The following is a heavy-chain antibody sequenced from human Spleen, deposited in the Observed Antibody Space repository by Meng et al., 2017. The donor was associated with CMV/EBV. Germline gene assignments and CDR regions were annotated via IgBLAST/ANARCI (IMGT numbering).Heavy chain of an antibody. CDR3: AGGGNRWPNGGWFDP. V-gene: IGHV4-31*01. J-gene: IGHJ5*02. D-gene: IGHD1-14*01. CDR2: KYFGGST. Sequence: GCFIHRGGYYLSLIRQHPGKGLELIGYKYFGGSTNYHPSPQSSVSISVSTSKSPFSLKLNSFTCAGTAIYYCAGGGNRWPNGGWFDPWGQGILVTVSS. CDR1: GCFIHRGGYY.